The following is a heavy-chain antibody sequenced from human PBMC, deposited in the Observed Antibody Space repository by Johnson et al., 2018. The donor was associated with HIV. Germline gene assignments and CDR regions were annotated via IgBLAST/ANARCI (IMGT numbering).Heavy chain of an antibody. D-gene: IGHD3-10*01. CDR2: IKQDGSEE. CDR3: ARDPLLHGSTFDM. Sequence: VQLVESGGGVVQPGKSLRLSCAASRFTLSNYAMHWVRQAPGKGLEWVANIKQDGSEEYYVDSVKGRFTISRDSAKKSLYLQMNSLRAEDTAVYYCARDPLLHGSTFDMWGPGTMVTVSS. V-gene: IGHV3-7*01. CDR1: RFTLSNYA. J-gene: IGHJ3*02.